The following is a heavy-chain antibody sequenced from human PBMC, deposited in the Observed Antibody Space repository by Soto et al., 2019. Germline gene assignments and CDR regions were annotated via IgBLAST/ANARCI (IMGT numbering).Heavy chain of an antibody. J-gene: IGHJ4*02. D-gene: IGHD2-15*01. CDR1: GGSISSGGYY. CDR3: ARDGSGGSCCYFDC. V-gene: IGHV4-31*01. CDR2: IYYSGST. Sequence: SETLSLTCTVSGGSISSGGYYWSWIRQHPGKGLEWNGYIYYSGSTYYNPSLKSQVTISVDTSKNQFSLKLSSVTAADTAVYYCARDGSGGSCCYFDCWGQRTLVTVSS.